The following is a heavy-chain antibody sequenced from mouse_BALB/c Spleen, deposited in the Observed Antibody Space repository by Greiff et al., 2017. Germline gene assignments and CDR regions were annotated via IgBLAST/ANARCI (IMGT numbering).Heavy chain of an antibody. CDR1: GFTFSSYA. CDR3: ARDGYFDY. J-gene: IGHJ2*01. CDR2: ISSGGST. Sequence: EVKLVESGGGLVKPGGSLKLSCAASGFTFSSYAMSWVRQTPEKRLEWVASISSGGSTYYPDSVKGRFTISRDNAKNNLYLQMSSLKSEDTAMYYCARDGYFDYWGQGTTLTVSS. V-gene: IGHV5-6-5*01.